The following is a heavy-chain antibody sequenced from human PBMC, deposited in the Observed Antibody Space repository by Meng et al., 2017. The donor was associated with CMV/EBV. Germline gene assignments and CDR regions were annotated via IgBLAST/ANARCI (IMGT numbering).Heavy chain of an antibody. D-gene: IGHD6-6*01. CDR3: ARDPLQIFIADRQRKSDYYYYGMDV. CDR2: IIPILGKA. J-gene: IGHJ6*02. V-gene: IGHV1-69*10. Sequence: VRQAPGQGLEWMGGIIPILGKANYAQKFQSRVTITADKSTSTAYMELSSLRSEDTAVYYCARDPLQIFIADRQRKSDYYYYGMDVWGQGTTVTVSS.